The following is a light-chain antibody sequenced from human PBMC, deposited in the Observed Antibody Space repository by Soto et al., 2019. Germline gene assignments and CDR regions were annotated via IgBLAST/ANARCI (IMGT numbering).Light chain of an antibody. V-gene: IGKV3-15*01. Sequence: EIVMTQSPATMSLSPGERATLSCRASQTIDNTLAWYQRKPGQAPRLLIYDASTRATGVPARFSGSGSGTYFTLTISSLQSEDFAVYYCQHYNYWPYTFGQGTKVDIK. CDR3: QHYNYWPYT. J-gene: IGKJ2*01. CDR1: QTIDNT. CDR2: DAS.